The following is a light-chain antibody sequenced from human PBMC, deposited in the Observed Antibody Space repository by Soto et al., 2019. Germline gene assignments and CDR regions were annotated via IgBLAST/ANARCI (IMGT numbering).Light chain of an antibody. Sequence: NVLTQSSGTLILFPGGRATLSCKGSQSVSSNYLAWYQQKPGQAPRLLIYGAYTRATGIPDRFSGSGSGTDFTLTIRRLEPEDFAVYYCQQYGNSPPISFGGGTK. V-gene: IGKV3-20*01. J-gene: IGKJ4*01. CDR1: QSVSSNY. CDR3: QQYGNSPPIS. CDR2: GAY.